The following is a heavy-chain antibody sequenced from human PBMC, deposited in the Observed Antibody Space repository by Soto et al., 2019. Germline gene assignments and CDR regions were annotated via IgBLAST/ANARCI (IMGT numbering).Heavy chain of an antibody. V-gene: IGHV3-48*03. J-gene: IGHJ4*02. CDR2: ISSSGSTI. CDR1: GFTFSSYE. CDR3: ARDGETLPVGAYFDY. Sequence: GGSLRLSCAASGFTFSSYEMNWVRQAPGKGLKWVSYISSSGSTIYYADSVKGRFTISRDNAKNSLYLQMNSLRAEDTAVYYCARDGETLPVGAYFDYWGQGTLVTVSS. D-gene: IGHD7-27*01.